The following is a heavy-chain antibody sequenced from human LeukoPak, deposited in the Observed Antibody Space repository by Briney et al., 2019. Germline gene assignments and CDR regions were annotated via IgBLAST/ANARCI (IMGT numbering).Heavy chain of an antibody. D-gene: IGHD2-15*01. CDR2: INPNSGGT. CDR3: ARDVVDGYYYYGMDV. CDR1: GYTFTGYY. J-gene: IGHJ6*02. V-gene: IGHV1-2*02. Sequence: ASVKVSCKASGYTFTGYYMHWVRQAPGQGLEWMGWINPNSGGTNYAQKFQGRVTMTRDTSISTAYMELSRLRSDDAAVYYCARDVVDGYYYYGMDVWGQGTTVTVSS.